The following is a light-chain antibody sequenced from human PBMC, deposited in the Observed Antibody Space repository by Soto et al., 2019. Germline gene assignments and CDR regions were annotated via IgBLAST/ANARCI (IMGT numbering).Light chain of an antibody. CDR3: QPRRNWET. Sequence: EIVLTQSPGTLSSSPGERATLSCRASQSVTSNYLAWYQQKRGQAPRLLIWGASIRATGLPDRFSGGGSGTDFTISIGSLEAEDCTGSCCQPRRNWETFGGGTQVDIK. CDR1: QSVTSNY. J-gene: IGKJ4*01. CDR2: GAS. V-gene: IGKV3D-20*02.